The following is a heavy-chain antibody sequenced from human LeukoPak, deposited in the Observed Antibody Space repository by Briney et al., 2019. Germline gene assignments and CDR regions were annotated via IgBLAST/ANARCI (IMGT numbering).Heavy chain of an antibody. D-gene: IGHD1-26*01. J-gene: IGHJ4*02. V-gene: IGHV1-18*01. Sequence: GASVKVSCKASGYTFTSYDINWVRQAPGQGLEWMGWISAYNSNTHYAQKLQGRVTMTTDTSTSTAYMEVRSLGSDDTAVYYCAREVGRGFDYWGQGTLVTVSS. CDR2: ISAYNSNT. CDR3: AREVGRGFDY. CDR1: GYTFTSYD.